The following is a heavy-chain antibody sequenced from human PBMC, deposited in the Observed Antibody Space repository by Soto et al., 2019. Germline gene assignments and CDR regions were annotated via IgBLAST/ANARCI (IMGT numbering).Heavy chain of an antibody. Sequence: GESLKISCKGSGYSFTSYWIGWVRQMPGKGLEWMGIIYPGDSDTRYSPSFQGQVTISADKSISTAYRQWSSLKASDTAMYYCARGGYGYGDHKPPSARGTDVWGKGTTVTVSS. D-gene: IGHD4-17*01. J-gene: IGHJ6*04. CDR1: GYSFTSYW. CDR2: IYPGDSDT. CDR3: ARGGYGYGDHKPPSARGTDV. V-gene: IGHV5-51*01.